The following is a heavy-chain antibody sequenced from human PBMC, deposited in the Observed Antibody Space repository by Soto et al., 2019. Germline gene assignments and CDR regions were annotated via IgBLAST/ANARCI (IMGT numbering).Heavy chain of an antibody. D-gene: IGHD5-12*01. Sequence: PGWSLRLSCASSVFTFSNSAMSWVRQAPGKGLEWVSAITSSGGSTYYADSVKGRFTISRDNSKNTLSLQMNSLRAEDTAVYYCARDVRDGYGHYFDYWGQGTLVTVSS. CDR1: VFTFSNSA. CDR3: ARDVRDGYGHYFDY. J-gene: IGHJ4*02. CDR2: ITSSGGST. V-gene: IGHV3-23*01.